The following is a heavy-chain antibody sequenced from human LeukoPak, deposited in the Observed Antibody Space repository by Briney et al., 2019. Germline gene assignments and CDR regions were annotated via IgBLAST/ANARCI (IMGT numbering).Heavy chain of an antibody. V-gene: IGHV3-23*01. CDR2: VSGRDTST. J-gene: IGHJ4*02. Sequence: GGSLRLSCAASGFTFSNYAMSWVRQAPGKGLEWVSAVSGRDTSTYYADSVKGRFTISRDNSKNTLYLQMNSLSAEDTAIYYCAKWGDYDVLTGYYDSDYWGQGTLVTVSS. CDR1: GFTFSNYA. D-gene: IGHD3-9*01. CDR3: AKWGDYDVLTGYYDSDY.